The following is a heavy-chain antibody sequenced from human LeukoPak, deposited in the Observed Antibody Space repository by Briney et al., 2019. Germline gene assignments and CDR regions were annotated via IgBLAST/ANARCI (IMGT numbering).Heavy chain of an antibody. CDR1: GGSISSSSYY. CDR3: ARPGPRKWFDP. Sequence: NPSETLSLTCTVSGGSISSSSYYWGWIRQPPGKGLEWIGSIYYSGSTYYNPSLKSRVTISVDTSKNQFSLKLSSVTAADTAVYYCARPGPRKWFDPWGQGTLVTVSS. D-gene: IGHD1-14*01. CDR2: IYYSGST. V-gene: IGHV4-39*01. J-gene: IGHJ5*02.